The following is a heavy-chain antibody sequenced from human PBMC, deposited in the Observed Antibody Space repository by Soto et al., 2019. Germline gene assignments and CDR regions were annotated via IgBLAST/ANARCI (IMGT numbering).Heavy chain of an antibody. J-gene: IGHJ4*02. Sequence: GGSLRLSCAASGFTFSSYGMHWVRQAPGKGLEWVAVIWYDGSNKYYADSVKGRFTISRDNSKNTLYLQMNSLRAEDTAVYYCARGPNYYDSSGYYSIDYWVQGTLVTVSS. V-gene: IGHV3-33*01. CDR2: IWYDGSNK. D-gene: IGHD3-22*01. CDR3: ARGPNYYDSSGYYSIDY. CDR1: GFTFSSYG.